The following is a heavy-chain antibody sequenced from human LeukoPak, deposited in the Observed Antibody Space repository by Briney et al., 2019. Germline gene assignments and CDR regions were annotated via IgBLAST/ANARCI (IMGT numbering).Heavy chain of an antibody. D-gene: IGHD3-22*01. V-gene: IGHV3-74*01. CDR3: VREDSSGYHLPLFDY. CDR2: INPDGSNT. J-gene: IGHJ4*02. Sequence: PGGSLRLSCAASGFTFSSYWMHWVRQAPGKGLGWVSRINPDGSNTRYADSVKGRFTISRDNAKNTLYLQMNSLRAEDTNIYYCVREDSSGYHLPLFDYWGQGTLVTVSS. CDR1: GFTFSSYW.